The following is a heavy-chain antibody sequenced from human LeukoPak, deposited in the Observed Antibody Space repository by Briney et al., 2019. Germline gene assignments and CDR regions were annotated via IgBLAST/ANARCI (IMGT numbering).Heavy chain of an antibody. J-gene: IGHJ3*02. CDR2: LIPIFGTA. D-gene: IGHD3-22*01. CDR3: ARDQKNPYYYDSSGYYFQWTDAFDI. V-gene: IGHV1-69*06. CDR1: GGTFSSYT. Sequence: SVKVSCKASGGTFSSYTICCVRPAPEQGLGWMVGLIPIFGTANYAQKLQGRVSITADKFTSTGYIVIRSVRSDSTCVYYCARDQKNPYYYDSSGYYFQWTDAFDIWGQGTMVTVSS.